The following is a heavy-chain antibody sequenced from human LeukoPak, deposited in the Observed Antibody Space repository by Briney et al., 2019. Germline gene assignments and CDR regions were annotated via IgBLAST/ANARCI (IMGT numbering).Heavy chain of an antibody. D-gene: IGHD3-10*01. V-gene: IGHV4-34*01. CDR1: GGSFSGYY. Sequence: SETLSLTCAVYGGSFSGYYWSWIRQPPGKGLEWIGEINHSGSTNYNPSLKSRVTISVDTSKNQFSLKLSSVTAADTAVYYCARGVGLLWFGSLLEFDHWGQGTLVTVSS. J-gene: IGHJ5*02. CDR2: INHSGST. CDR3: ARGVGLLWFGSLLEFDH.